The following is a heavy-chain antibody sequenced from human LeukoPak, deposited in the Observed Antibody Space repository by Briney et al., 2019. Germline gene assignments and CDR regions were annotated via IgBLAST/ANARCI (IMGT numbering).Heavy chain of an antibody. CDR3: ARAGIAVAGRDY. CDR2: MNPNSGNT. J-gene: IGHJ4*02. V-gene: IGHV1-8*01. CDR1: GYTFTSYD. D-gene: IGHD6-19*01. Sequence: GASVKVSCKAPGYTFTSYDINWVRQATGQGLEWMGWMNPNSGNTGYAQKFQGRVTMTRNTSISTAYMELSSLRSEDTAVYYCARAGIAVAGRDYWGQGTLVTVSS.